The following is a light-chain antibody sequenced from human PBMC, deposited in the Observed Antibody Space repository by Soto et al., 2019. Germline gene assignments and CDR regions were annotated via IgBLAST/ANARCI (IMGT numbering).Light chain of an antibody. V-gene: IGKV3-15*01. J-gene: IGKJ1*01. CDR1: QSVRSS. Sequence: EIVLTQSPGTLSLSPGERATLSCRASQSVRSSLAWYQQKPGQPPRLLIYGAPTRATGVPARFSGSGSGTEFTLAISSLQSEDFAVYYCQQYDNWWTFGQGTKVDIK. CDR2: GAP. CDR3: QQYDNWWT.